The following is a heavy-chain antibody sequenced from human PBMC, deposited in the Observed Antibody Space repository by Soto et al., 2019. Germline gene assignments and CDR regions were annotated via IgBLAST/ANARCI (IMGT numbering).Heavy chain of an antibody. CDR2: IYSGGST. CDR1: GFIVSSNY. Sequence: EVQLVESGGDWVQPGGSLRLSCAASGFIVSSNYMSWVRQAPGKGLEWVSVIYSGGSTYYADSVKGRFTISRDNSKNTLYLQMSSLTAEDTAVYYCARGPEYYYGMDVWGQGTTVTVSS. CDR3: ARGPEYYYGMDV. J-gene: IGHJ6*02. V-gene: IGHV3-66*01.